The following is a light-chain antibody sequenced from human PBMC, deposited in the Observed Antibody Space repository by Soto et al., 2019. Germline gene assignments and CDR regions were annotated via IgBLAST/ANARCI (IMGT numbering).Light chain of an antibody. CDR1: QSISSW. CDR3: QHYKSYPWT. CDR2: KAS. J-gene: IGKJ1*01. Sequence: IQMTHSPSTLSASVLYRVTITFLSSQSISSWLALYQQKPGKAPKFLMYKASNLESGVPSRFSGSGSETEFTLTISSLQPDDFAIYYCQHYKSYPWTFGQGTKVDI. V-gene: IGKV1-5*03.